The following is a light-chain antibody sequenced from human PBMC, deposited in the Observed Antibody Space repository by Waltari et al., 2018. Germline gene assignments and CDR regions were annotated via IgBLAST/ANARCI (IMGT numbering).Light chain of an antibody. Sequence: EIVLTQSPATLSLSPGERATLSCRASQSVSSYLLWYQQKPGQATRLLIYDGSNRATGIPARFSGSGSGTDFTLTISSLEPEDFAVYYCQQRVNWPLTFGGGTKVEI. CDR2: DGS. CDR1: QSVSSY. CDR3: QQRVNWPLT. V-gene: IGKV3-11*01. J-gene: IGKJ4*01.